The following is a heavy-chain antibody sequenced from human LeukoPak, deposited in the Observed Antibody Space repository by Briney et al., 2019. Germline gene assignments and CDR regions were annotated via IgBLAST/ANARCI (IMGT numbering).Heavy chain of an antibody. J-gene: IGHJ4*02. CDR1: GFTFTNYS. CDR2: ISGSDTST. D-gene: IGHD2-2*02. Sequence: PGGSLRVSCAASGFTFTNYSMTWVRQAPGKGLEWVSSISGSDTSTYYADSVKGRFTISRDNSKNTLELQMDSLRAEDTAVYYCTKARSASSSSCYNYWGQGILVTVSS. CDR3: TKARSASSSSCYNY. V-gene: IGHV3-23*01.